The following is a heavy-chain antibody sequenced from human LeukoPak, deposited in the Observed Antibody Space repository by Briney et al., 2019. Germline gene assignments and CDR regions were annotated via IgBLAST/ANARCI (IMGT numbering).Heavy chain of an antibody. J-gene: IGHJ4*02. CDR3: ASGRVAVAAHLQRTSPDFDY. Sequence: GASVKVSCKASGYTFTRYYMHWVRQAPGQGLEWMGWINPNSGGTNYAQKFQGRVTMTRGTSISTAYMELSRLRSDDTAVYYCASGRVAVAAHLQRTSPDFDYWGQGTLVTVSS. D-gene: IGHD6-19*01. CDR1: GYTFTRYY. V-gene: IGHV1-2*02. CDR2: INPNSGGT.